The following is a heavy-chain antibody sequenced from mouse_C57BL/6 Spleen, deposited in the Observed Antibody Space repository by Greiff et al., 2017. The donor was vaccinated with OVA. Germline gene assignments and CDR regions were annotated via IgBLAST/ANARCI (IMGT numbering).Heavy chain of an antibody. J-gene: IGHJ3*01. D-gene: IGHD2-4*01. CDR3: ARYDYDGGAWFAY. Sequence: DVKLVESGGGLVQPGGSLSLSCAASGFTFTDYYMSWVRQPPGKALEWLGFIRNKANGYTTEYSASVKGRFTISRDNSQSILYLQMNALRAEDSAMYDCARYDYDGGAWFAYWGQGTLVTVSA. V-gene: IGHV7-3*01. CDR2: IRNKANGYTT. CDR1: GFTFTDYY.